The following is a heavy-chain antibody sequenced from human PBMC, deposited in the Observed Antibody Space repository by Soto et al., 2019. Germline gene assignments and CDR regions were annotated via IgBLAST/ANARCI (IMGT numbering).Heavy chain of an antibody. D-gene: IGHD3-22*01. V-gene: IGHV3-23*01. CDR3: AKGPCYDSSGYYSFFDY. J-gene: IGHJ4*02. CDR2: ISGSGGST. CDR1: GFTFSSYA. Sequence: EVQLLESGGGLVQPGGSLRLSCAASGFTFSSYAMSWVRQAPGKGLEWVSAISGSGGSTYYADSVKGRFTISRNNSKNTLHQQMNSLRAEDTAVYYCAKGPCYDSSGYYSFFDYWGQETLVTVSS.